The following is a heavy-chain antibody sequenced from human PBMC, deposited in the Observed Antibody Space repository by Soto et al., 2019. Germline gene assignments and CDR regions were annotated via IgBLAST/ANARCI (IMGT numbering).Heavy chain of an antibody. CDR3: ASGIIYYDFWSGYYKPYYYGMEV. D-gene: IGHD3-3*01. Sequence: ASVKVSCKASGYTFTSYDINWVRQATGQGLEWMGWMNPNSGNTCYAQKFQGRVTMTRNTYISTAYMELSSLRSEDTAVYYCASGIIYYDFWSGYYKPYYYGMEVWGQGNTVXV. CDR2: MNPNSGNT. J-gene: IGHJ6*02. CDR1: GYTFTSYD. V-gene: IGHV1-8*01.